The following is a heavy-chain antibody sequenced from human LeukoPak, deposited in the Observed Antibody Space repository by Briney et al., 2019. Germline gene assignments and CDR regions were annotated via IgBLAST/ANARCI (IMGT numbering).Heavy chain of an antibody. D-gene: IGHD7-27*01. CDR2: IYHSGST. CDR3: ARCDVELGIHAFDI. J-gene: IGHJ3*02. CDR1: GGSISSGGYY. Sequence: PSETLSLTCTVSGGSISSGGYYWSWIRQPPGKGRVWIGYIYHSGSTYYNPSLKSRVTISVDRSKNQFSLKLSSVTAADTAVYYCARCDVELGIHAFDIWGQGTMVTVSS. V-gene: IGHV4-30-2*02.